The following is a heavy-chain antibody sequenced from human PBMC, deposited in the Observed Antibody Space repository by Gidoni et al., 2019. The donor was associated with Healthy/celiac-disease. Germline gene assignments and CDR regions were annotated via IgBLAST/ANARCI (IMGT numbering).Heavy chain of an antibody. CDR3: AKDLAARPRFDP. D-gene: IGHD6-25*01. Sequence: EVQLLESGGGLVQPGGSLRLSCAASGFTFSSYAMSWVRQAPGKGLEWVSAISGSGGSTYSADSVKGRFTISRDNSKNTLYLQMNSLRAEDTAVYYCAKDLAARPRFDPWGQGTLVTVSS. J-gene: IGHJ5*02. V-gene: IGHV3-23*01. CDR2: ISGSGGST. CDR1: GFTFSSYA.